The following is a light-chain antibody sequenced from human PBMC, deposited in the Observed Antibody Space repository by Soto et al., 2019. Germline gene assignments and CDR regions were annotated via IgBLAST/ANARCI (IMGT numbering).Light chain of an antibody. CDR2: EVS. CDR1: SSDVGDYKY. V-gene: IGLV2-14*01. Sequence: QSALTQPASVSGSPGQSITISCTGTSSDVGDYKYVSWYQQHPGKAPKLMIYEVSNRHSGVSNRFSGSKSGNTASLTISGLQAEDEADYYCSSYTSSNTLFGGGTKLTVL. J-gene: IGLJ2*01. CDR3: SSYTSSNTL.